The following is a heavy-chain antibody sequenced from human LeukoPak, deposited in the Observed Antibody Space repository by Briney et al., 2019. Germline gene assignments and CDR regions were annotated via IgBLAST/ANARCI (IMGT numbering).Heavy chain of an antibody. Sequence: PGGSLRLSCAASGFTFSSYGMHWVRQAPGKGLEWVAVISYDGSNKYYADSVKGRFTISRDNSKNTLYLQMNSLRAEDTAVYYCATTIGSPPGFDYWGQGTLVTVSS. CDR2: ISYDGSNK. J-gene: IGHJ4*02. CDR1: GFTFSSYG. V-gene: IGHV3-30*03. D-gene: IGHD2-8*01. CDR3: ATTIGSPPGFDY.